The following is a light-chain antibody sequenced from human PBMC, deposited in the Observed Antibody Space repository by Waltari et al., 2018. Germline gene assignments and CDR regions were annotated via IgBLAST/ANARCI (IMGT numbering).Light chain of an antibody. J-gene: IGLJ2*01. CDR1: SSAIGGYNY. V-gene: IGLV2-14*01. CDR3: TSYTTTKTVV. Sequence: QSALTPPASVSGSPGQSITISCTGTSSAIGGYNYVSWYQQHPGKAPKLIIYDVARWPSGVSNRFSGSKSGNTASLTISGLQAEDEADYYCTSYTTTKTVVFGGGTKVTVL. CDR2: DVA.